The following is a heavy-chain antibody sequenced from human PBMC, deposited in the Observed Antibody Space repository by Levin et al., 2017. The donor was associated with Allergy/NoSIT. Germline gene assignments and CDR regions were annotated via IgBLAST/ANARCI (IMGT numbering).Heavy chain of an antibody. J-gene: IGHJ4*02. CDR3: TTDVLITMIVH. CDR1: GFTFSNAW. Sequence: LSLTCAASGFTFSNAWMSWVRQAPGKGLEWVGRIKSKTDGGTTDYAAPVKGRFTISRDDSKNTLYLQMNSLKTEDTAVYYCTTDVLITMIVHWGQGTLVTVSS. CDR2: IKSKTDGGTT. D-gene: IGHD3-22*01. V-gene: IGHV3-15*01.